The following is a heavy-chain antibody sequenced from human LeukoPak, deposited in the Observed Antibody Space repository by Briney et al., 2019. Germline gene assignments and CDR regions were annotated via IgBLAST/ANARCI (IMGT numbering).Heavy chain of an antibody. J-gene: IGHJ6*03. Sequence: PSETLSLTCTVSGGSISSSSYHWGWIRQPPGKGLEWIGSIYYSGSTYYNPSLKSRVTISVDTSKNQFSLKLSSVTAADTAVYYCARQAGYYYYMDVWGKGTTVTVSS. CDR1: GGSISSSSYH. CDR3: ARQAGYYYYMDV. CDR2: IYYSGST. V-gene: IGHV4-39*01.